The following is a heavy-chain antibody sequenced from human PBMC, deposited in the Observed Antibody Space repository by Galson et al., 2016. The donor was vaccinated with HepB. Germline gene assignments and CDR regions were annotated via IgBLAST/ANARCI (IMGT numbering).Heavy chain of an antibody. V-gene: IGHV7-4-1*02. CDR2: INTNTGNP. Sequence: SVKVSCKASGYTFKFYSISWVRQAPGQGLEWMGWINTNTGNPRNGQDFTGRFVFSLDTSVSTAFLQSNDLKPEDTAVYYCARQRPPTGDFDYWGQGTLVTVSS. D-gene: IGHD7-27*01. CDR3: ARQRPPTGDFDY. CDR1: GYTFKFYS. J-gene: IGHJ4*02.